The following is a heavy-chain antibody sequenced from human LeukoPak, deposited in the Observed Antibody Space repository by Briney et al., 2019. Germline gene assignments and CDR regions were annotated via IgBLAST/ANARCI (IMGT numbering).Heavy chain of an antibody. J-gene: IGHJ4*02. CDR1: GGSISSSRYY. CDR2: IYYSGST. CDR3: ARRPGYGSDSTSPAYYFDY. D-gene: IGHD3-10*01. V-gene: IGHV4-39*01. Sequence: SETLSLTCTVSGGSISSSRYYWGWIRQPPGKGLEWIGSIYYSGSTYYNPSLKSRVTISVDTSKNQFSLKLSSVTAADTAVYYCARRPGYGSDSTSPAYYFDYWGQGTLVTVSS.